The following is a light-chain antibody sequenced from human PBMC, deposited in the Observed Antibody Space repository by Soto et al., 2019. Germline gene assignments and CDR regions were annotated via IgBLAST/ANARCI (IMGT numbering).Light chain of an antibody. CDR2: DAS. Sequence: EMVLTQSPVTLSLSPGERATLSCRASQSVSSYLAWYQHKPGQAPRLLIYDASNRATGIPARFSGSGSGTDFTLTISSLQPEDFATYYCLQYWDYSWTFGQGTKVGIK. J-gene: IGKJ1*01. CDR1: QSVSSY. CDR3: LQYWDYSWT. V-gene: IGKV3-11*01.